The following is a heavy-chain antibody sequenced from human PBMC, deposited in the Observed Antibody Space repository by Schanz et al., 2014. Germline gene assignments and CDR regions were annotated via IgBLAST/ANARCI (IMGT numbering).Heavy chain of an antibody. CDR1: GFTFSNHA. Sequence: EVHLVESGGGLVQPGGSLRLSCAASGFTFSNHAMTWVRQAPGKGLEWVSGISGSGGSTYDADSVKGRFTISRDNSKNTLYLQMNSLRAEDTAVYYCAKDHAGSDILTALGNWGQGTLVTVSS. D-gene: IGHD3-9*01. CDR2: ISGSGGST. V-gene: IGHV3-23*04. CDR3: AKDHAGSDILTALGN. J-gene: IGHJ4*02.